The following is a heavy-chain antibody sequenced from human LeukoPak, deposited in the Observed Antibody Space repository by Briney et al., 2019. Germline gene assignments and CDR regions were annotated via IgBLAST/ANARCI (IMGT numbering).Heavy chain of an antibody. V-gene: IGHV3-72*01. D-gene: IGHD1-1*01. Sequence: GGSLRLSCAASGFTFSDHFMDWVRQAPGKGLEWVGRIRRKPQSYTTEYAASVKGRFTFSRDDSKKSLYLQMNSLETEDTAVYHCARVSATTGGTDALDLWGQGTMVTVSS. J-gene: IGHJ3*01. CDR1: GFTFSDHF. CDR2: IRRKPQSYTT. CDR3: ARVSATTGGTDALDL.